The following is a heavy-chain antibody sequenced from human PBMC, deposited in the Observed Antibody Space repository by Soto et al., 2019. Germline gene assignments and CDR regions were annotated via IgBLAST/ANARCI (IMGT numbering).Heavy chain of an antibody. D-gene: IGHD3-10*01. CDR1: GGTFSSYA. CDR3: ARAGGVPGLWFGEFTPKYNWFDP. J-gene: IGHJ5*02. V-gene: IGHV1-69*06. CDR2: IIPIFGTA. Sequence: ASVKVSCKASGGTFSSYAISWVRQAPGQGLEWMGGIIPIFGTANYAQKFQGRVTITADKSTSTAYMELSSLRSEDTAVYYCARAGGVPGLWFGEFTPKYNWFDPWGQGTLVTVSS.